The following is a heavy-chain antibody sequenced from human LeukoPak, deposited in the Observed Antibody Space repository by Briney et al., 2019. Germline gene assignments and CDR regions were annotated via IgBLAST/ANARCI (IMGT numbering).Heavy chain of an antibody. CDR2: FDPEDGDT. J-gene: IGHJ4*02. Sequence: ASANVSCKVSGYTLTELSMHWVRQAPGKGLEWMGGFDPEDGDTIYAQKFQGRVTMTEDTSTDTAYMELSSLRSEDTAVYYCATSLYYYDSSGYYGYWGQGTLGTVSS. V-gene: IGHV1-24*01. CDR3: ATSLYYYDSSGYYGY. D-gene: IGHD3-22*01. CDR1: GYTLTELS.